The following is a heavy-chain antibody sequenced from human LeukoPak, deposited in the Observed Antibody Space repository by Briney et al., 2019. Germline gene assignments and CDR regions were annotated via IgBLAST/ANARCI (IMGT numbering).Heavy chain of an antibody. CDR1: GFTFSSYA. V-gene: IGHV3-23*01. CDR2: ISGSGGST. CDR3: AKAVVPADTINDY. D-gene: IGHD2-2*01. J-gene: IGHJ4*02. Sequence: GGSLRLSCAASGFTFSSYAMSLVRQAPGKGLEWVSAISGSGGSTYYADSVKGRFTISRDNSKNTLYLQMNSLRAEDTAVYYCAKAVVPADTINDYWGQGTLVTVSS.